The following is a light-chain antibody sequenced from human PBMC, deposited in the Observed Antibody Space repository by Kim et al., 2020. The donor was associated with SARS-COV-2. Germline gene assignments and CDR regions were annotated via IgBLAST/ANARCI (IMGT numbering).Light chain of an antibody. CDR1: QSVREW. Sequence: DIQMTQSPSTLSASVGDRVTITCRASQSVREWLAWYQQKPGKAPGLLIYKTSNLDSGVPSRFSGDGSGTKFTLTIDSLRPDDFATYYCQQYVDYPYTFGQGTKVDIK. CDR3: QQYVDYPYT. J-gene: IGKJ2*01. CDR2: KTS. V-gene: IGKV1-5*03.